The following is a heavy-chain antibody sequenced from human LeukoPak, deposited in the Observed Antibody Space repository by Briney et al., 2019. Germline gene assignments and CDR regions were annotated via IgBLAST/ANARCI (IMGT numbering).Heavy chain of an antibody. V-gene: IGHV1-69*04. CDR2: IIPIFGIA. D-gene: IGHD6-19*01. CDR1: GGTFSSYA. Sequence: SVKVSGKASGGTFSSYAISWVRQAPGQGLEWMGRIIPIFGIANYAQKFQGRVTITADKSTSTAYMELSSLRSEDTAVYYCARDQVAGTGWFDYWGQGTLVTVSS. CDR3: ARDQVAGTGWFDY. J-gene: IGHJ4*02.